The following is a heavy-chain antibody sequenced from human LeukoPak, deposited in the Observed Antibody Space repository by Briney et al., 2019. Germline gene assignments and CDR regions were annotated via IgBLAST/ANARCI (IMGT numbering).Heavy chain of an antibody. Sequence: PGGSLRLSCAASGFTFSSYGMHWVRQAPGKGLEWVAFIRYDGSNKYYADSVKGRFTISRDNSKNTLYLQMNSLRAEDTAVYYCAKDMGSGYYRPRGFSTRLALDYWGQGTLVTVSS. CDR1: GFTFSSYG. V-gene: IGHV3-30*02. D-gene: IGHD3-22*01. CDR2: IRYDGSNK. CDR3: AKDMGSGYYRPRGFSTRLALDY. J-gene: IGHJ4*02.